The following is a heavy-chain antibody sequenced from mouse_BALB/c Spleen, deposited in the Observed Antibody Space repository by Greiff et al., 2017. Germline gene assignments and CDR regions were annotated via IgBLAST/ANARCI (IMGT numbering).Heavy chain of an antibody. V-gene: IGHV1S81*02. CDR1: GYTFTSYW. J-gene: IGHJ4*01. D-gene: IGHD2-14*01. CDR2: INPSNGRT. CDR3: ARPYYRYDEYYAMDY. Sequence: VQLQQPGAELVKPGASVKLSCKASGYTFTSYWMHWVKQRPGQGLEWIGEINPSNGRTNYNEKFKSKATLTVDKSSSTAYMQLSSLTSEDSAVYYCARPYYRYDEYYAMDYWGQGTSVTVSS.